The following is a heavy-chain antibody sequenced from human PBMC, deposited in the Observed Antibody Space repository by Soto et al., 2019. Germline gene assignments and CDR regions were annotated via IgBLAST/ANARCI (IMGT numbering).Heavy chain of an antibody. Sequence: QITLKESGPTLVKPTQTLTLTCTFSGFSLSTSGVGVGWIRQPPGKALEWLALIYWDDDKRYSPSLKSRLTITNDTSKNQVVLTMTNMDPVDSATYYCAHAVYYYDSSGYYRPYSFDYCGQGTLVTVSS. CDR1: GFSLSTSGVG. CDR2: IYWDDDK. CDR3: AHAVYYYDSSGYYRPYSFDY. D-gene: IGHD3-22*01. J-gene: IGHJ4*02. V-gene: IGHV2-5*02.